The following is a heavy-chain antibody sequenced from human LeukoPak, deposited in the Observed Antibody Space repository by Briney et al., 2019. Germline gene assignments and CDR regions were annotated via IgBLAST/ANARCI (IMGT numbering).Heavy chain of an antibody. CDR3: ARDWRNLGYDY. Sequence: GGSLRLSCAASGFTLSAYWMHWVRQAPGKGLMWFSRIEGDGNRITYADSVKGRFTISRDNAKNTLYLQMNSLRAEDTAVYYCARDWRNLGYDYWGRGTLVTVSS. D-gene: IGHD5-12*01. CDR1: GFTLSAYW. CDR2: IEGDGNRI. J-gene: IGHJ4*02. V-gene: IGHV3-74*01.